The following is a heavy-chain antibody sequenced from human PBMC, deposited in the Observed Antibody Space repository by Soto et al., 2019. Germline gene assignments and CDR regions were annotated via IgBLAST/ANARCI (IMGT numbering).Heavy chain of an antibody. CDR3: AKDRERENYDFRSAYSPLFDS. CDR2: ISGSGGST. V-gene: IGHV3-23*01. J-gene: IGHJ5*01. D-gene: IGHD3-3*01. Sequence: GGSLRLSCAASGFTFSSYAMSWVRQAPGKGPEWVSAISGSGGSTYYADSVKGRFTISRDNSKNTLYLQMNSLRAEDTAVYYCAKDRERENYDFRSAYSPLFDSRAQRPPLPVSS. CDR1: GFTFSSYA.